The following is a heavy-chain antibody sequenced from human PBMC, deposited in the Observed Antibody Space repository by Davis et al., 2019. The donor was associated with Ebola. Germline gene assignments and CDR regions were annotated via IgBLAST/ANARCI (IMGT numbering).Heavy chain of an antibody. D-gene: IGHD2-2*01. J-gene: IGHJ6*03. Sequence: GESLKISCAASGFTFSSYAMSWVRQAPGKGLEWVGRIRSKANSYATAYAASVKGRFTISRDNSKNTLYLQMNSLRAEDTAVYYCARVMSWVVPAATSSYYYYMDVWGKGTTVTVSS. CDR3: ARVMSWVVPAATSSYYYYMDV. CDR1: GFTFSSYA. CDR2: IRSKANSYAT. V-gene: IGHV3-73*01.